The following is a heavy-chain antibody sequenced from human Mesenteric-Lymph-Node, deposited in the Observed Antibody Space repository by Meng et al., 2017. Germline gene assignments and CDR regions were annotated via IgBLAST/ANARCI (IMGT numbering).Heavy chain of an antibody. J-gene: IGHJ4*02. D-gene: IGHD3-22*01. CDR2: IYNSGTT. CDR3: GREEGRELINH. Sequence: QVQLVQSGAEVEKPSDSVSLTCKVSGGSISSGGYYWGWHRPRPGQGLVWCGYIYNSGTTYEQTSQKSVITITDDSTNNAFIEKRSFGTDDKAVEYYGGREEGRELINHWGQGTLVTVSS. V-gene: IGHV4-31*01. CDR1: GGSISSGGYY.